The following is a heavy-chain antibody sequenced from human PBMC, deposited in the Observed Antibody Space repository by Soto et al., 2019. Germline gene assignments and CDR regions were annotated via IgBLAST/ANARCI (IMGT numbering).Heavy chain of an antibody. V-gene: IGHV3-74*01. CDR3: ARSLDY. CDR2: IKSDGSTK. Sequence: EVQLVESGGGLVQPGGSLRLSCAASGFTFSSYWIHWVRQAPGKGLVWVSRIKSDGSTKSYADSVKGRFTISRDNAKNTVYLQMNSLRAEDTAVYYCARSLDYWGQGTLVTVSS. J-gene: IGHJ4*02. CDR1: GFTFSSYW.